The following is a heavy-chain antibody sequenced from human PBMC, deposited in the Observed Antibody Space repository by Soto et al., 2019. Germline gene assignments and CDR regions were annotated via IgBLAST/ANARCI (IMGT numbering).Heavy chain of an antibody. CDR3: ARGRISYYYGSGSFIDY. V-gene: IGHV4-34*01. Sequence: QVQLQQWGAGLLKPSETLSLTCAVYGGSFSGYYWSWIRQPPGKGLEWIGEINHSGSTNYNPSLKSRGTISVDTSKNQFSLKLSSVTAADTAVYYCARGRISYYYGSGSFIDYWGQGTLVTVSS. CDR2: INHSGST. D-gene: IGHD3-10*01. J-gene: IGHJ4*02. CDR1: GGSFSGYY.